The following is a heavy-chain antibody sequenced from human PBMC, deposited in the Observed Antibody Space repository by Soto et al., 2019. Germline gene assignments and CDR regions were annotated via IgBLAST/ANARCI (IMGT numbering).Heavy chain of an antibody. CDR1: GFTFSGSA. D-gene: IGHD2-15*01. J-gene: IGHJ4*02. CDR2: IRSKADNYAT. V-gene: IGHV3-73*01. Sequence: GGSLRLSCAASGFTFSGSAVHWVRQATGKGLEWVGRIRSKADNYATTYGAPVKGRFTISRDDSKNTAYLQMNSLKTEDTAVYFCSCPSRASCSGGSCYDYWGQGILVTVSS. CDR3: SCPSRASCSGGSCYDY.